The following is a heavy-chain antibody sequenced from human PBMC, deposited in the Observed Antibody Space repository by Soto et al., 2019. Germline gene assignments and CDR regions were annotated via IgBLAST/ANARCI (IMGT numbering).Heavy chain of an antibody. CDR2: ISYDGSNK. CDR3: AKEGQGLTFGETEYFDY. V-gene: IGHV3-30*18. D-gene: IGHD3-10*01. Sequence: QVQLVESGGGVVQPGRSLRLSCAASGFTFSSYGMHWVRQAPGKGLEWVAVISYDGSNKYNADSVKGRFTISRDNSKNTLYLQMNSLRAEDTAVYYCAKEGQGLTFGETEYFDYWGQGTLVTVSS. CDR1: GFTFSSYG. J-gene: IGHJ4*02.